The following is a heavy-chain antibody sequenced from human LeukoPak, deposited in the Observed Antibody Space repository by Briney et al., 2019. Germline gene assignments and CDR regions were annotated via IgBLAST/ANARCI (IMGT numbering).Heavy chain of an antibody. J-gene: IGHJ3*02. Sequence: SETLSLTCTVSGGSLSGFYWSWIRQPPGKGLEWIGYVYYAGSTTYDPSLRSRVTISVDTSKNQFSLKLSSVTAADTAVYYCARFSDYGGSLHAFDIWGQGTMVTVSS. CDR2: VYYAGST. CDR3: ARFSDYGGSLHAFDI. CDR1: GGSLSGFY. D-gene: IGHD4-23*01. V-gene: IGHV4-59*01.